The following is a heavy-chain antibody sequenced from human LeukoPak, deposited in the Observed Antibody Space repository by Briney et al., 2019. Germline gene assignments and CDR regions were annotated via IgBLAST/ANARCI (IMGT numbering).Heavy chain of an antibody. V-gene: IGHV4-39*01. CDR2: IYYSGST. CDR3: ASTFGTSYRLFDY. Sequence: PSETLSLTCTVSGGSISSSSYYWGWVRQPPGKGLEWIGSIYYSGSTYYNPSLKSRVTISVYTSKNQFSLKLSSVAAADTAVYYCASTFGTSYRLFDYWGQGTLVTVSS. CDR1: GGSISSSSYY. J-gene: IGHJ4*02. D-gene: IGHD3-16*02.